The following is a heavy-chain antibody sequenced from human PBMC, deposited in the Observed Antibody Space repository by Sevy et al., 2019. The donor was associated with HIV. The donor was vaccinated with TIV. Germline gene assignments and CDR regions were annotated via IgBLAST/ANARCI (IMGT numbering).Heavy chain of an antibody. CDR3: AKDYYDSSGYYYPPTYYFDY. V-gene: IGHV3-21*01. CDR1: GFTFSSYS. Sequence: GGSLRLSCAASGFTFSSYSMNWVRQAPGKGLEWVSSISSSSSYIYYADSVKGRFTISRENAKNSLFLQMNSLRAEDTAVYYCAKDYYDSSGYYYPPTYYFDYWGQGTLVTVSS. J-gene: IGHJ4*02. CDR2: ISSSSSYI. D-gene: IGHD3-22*01.